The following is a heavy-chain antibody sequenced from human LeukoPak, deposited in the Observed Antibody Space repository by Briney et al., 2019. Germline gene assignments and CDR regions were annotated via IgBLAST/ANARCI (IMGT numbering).Heavy chain of an antibody. CDR3: ARGHNSGYDTRAASFDY. Sequence: GASVKVSCKASGGTFSSYAISWVRQAPGQGLEWMGGIIPIFGTANYAQKFQGRVTITADESTSTAYMELSRLRSEDTAVYYCARGHNSGYDTRAASFDYWGQGTLVTVSS. CDR1: GGTFSSYA. CDR2: IIPIFGTA. V-gene: IGHV1-69*13. D-gene: IGHD5-12*01. J-gene: IGHJ4*02.